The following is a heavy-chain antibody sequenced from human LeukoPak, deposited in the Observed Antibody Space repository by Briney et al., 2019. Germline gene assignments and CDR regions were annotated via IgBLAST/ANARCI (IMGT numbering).Heavy chain of an antibody. J-gene: IGHJ4*02. Sequence: ASVKVSGKASAYSFTNYGISWVRQAPGQGLEWMGWISTYSGNTNYAQKLQGRVTMTTDTSTTTAYMELRSLRSDDTAVYYCARVDYDFWSGYYAGFDYWGQGTLVTVSS. D-gene: IGHD3-3*01. CDR3: ARVDYDFWSGYYAGFDY. V-gene: IGHV1-18*01. CDR1: AYSFTNYG. CDR2: ISTYSGNT.